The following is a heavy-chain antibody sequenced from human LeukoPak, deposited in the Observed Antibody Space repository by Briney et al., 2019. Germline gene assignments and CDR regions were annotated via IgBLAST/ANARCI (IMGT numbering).Heavy chain of an antibody. CDR1: GFIFDDYA. Sequence: GGSLRLSCAASGFIFDDYAMHWVRQAPGKGLEWVSGISWNSGSIGYADSVKGRFTISRDNAKNSLYLQMNSLRAEDTALYYCARDLRWSGSSSFRYFDYWGQGTLVTVSS. CDR3: ARDLRWSGSSSFRYFDY. CDR2: ISWNSGSI. D-gene: IGHD1-26*01. J-gene: IGHJ4*02. V-gene: IGHV3-9*01.